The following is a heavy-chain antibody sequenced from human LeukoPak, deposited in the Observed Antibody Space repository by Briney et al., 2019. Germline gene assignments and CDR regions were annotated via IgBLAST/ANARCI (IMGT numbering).Heavy chain of an antibody. CDR2: IYYSGST. CDR3: ARHGGGSYLYYIDY. V-gene: IGHV4-39*01. CDR1: GGSISSSSFY. Sequence: PSETLSLTCTVSGGSISSSSFYWGWIRQSPGKGLEWIGNIYYSGSTYYNPSLKSRVTMSVDTSKIQFSVKLSSVTAADTSVYYCARHGGGSYLYYIDYWGQGTLVTVSS. D-gene: IGHD1-26*01. J-gene: IGHJ4*02.